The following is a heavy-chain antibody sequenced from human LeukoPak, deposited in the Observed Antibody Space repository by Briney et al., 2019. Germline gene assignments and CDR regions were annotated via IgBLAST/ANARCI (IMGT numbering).Heavy chain of an antibody. CDR1: GFTFRSYA. CDR3: AKANNDFVWGNYRSFYT. V-gene: IGHV3-23*01. D-gene: IGHD3-16*02. Sequence: GGSLRLSCAASGFTFRSYAMSWVRQAPGKGLEWVSSISAGTGSTYYADFVKGRFTISGDNSKNTLYLQMNSLRAEDTAVYYCAKANNDFVWGNYRSFYTCGQGALVTASS. J-gene: IGHJ5*02. CDR2: ISAGTGST.